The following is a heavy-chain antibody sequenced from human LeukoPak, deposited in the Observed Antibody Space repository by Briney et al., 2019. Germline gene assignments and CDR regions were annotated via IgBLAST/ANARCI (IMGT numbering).Heavy chain of an antibody. CDR3: ARTAWDSSSSGFYYYYMDV. D-gene: IGHD6-6*01. CDR1: GGSFSGHY. Sequence: SETLSLTCAVSGGSFSGHYWNWIRQPPGKGLEWIGEINHGGSTNYNPSLKSRVTISVDTSKNQFSLKLSSVTAADTAVYCCARTAWDSSSSGFYYYYMDVWGKGTTVTVSS. V-gene: IGHV4-34*01. J-gene: IGHJ6*03. CDR2: INHGGST.